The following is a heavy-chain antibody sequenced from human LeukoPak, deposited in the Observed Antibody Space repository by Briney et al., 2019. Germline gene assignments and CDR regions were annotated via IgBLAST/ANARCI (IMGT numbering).Heavy chain of an antibody. CDR1: GGSITSSNYF. CDR3: ARDSCSSTSCRRKFDN. V-gene: IGHV4-39*07. CDR2: IYYSGST. Sequence: SETLSLTCTVSGGSITSSNYFWGWIRQSPGKGLEWIGSIYYSGSTYYNPSLKSRVTISGETSKIQFSLKLSSVTAADSAVYYCARDSCSSTSCRRKFDNWGQGTLVTVSS. J-gene: IGHJ4*02. D-gene: IGHD2-2*01.